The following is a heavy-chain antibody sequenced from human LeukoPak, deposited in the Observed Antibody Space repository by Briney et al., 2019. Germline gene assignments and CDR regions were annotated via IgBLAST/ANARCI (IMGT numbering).Heavy chain of an antibody. Sequence: PGGSLRLSCAASGFAFSTYSMNWVRQSPGKGLEWLSYIGSSSSTIYYADSVKGRFTISRDNAKNSLYLQMNSLRAEDTAVYYCATQTVAGGYWGQGTLVTVSS. CDR1: GFAFSTYS. D-gene: IGHD1-14*01. CDR2: IGSSSSTI. CDR3: ATQTVAGGY. J-gene: IGHJ4*02. V-gene: IGHV3-48*01.